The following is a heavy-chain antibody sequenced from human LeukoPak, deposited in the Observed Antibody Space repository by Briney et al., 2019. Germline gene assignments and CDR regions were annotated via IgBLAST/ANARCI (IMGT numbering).Heavy chain of an antibody. V-gene: IGHV3-23*01. CDR1: GFTFSSYA. D-gene: IGHD2-15*01. CDR3: AKIPRTYCSGGSCYPDS. CDR2: ISGGGGST. Sequence: GGSLRLSCAASGFTFSSYAMSWVRQAPGRGLEWVSAISGGGGSTYYAESVKGRFTISRDNSKNTLYLQMNSLRAEDTAVYYCAKIPRTYCSGGSCYPDSWGQGTLVTVSS. J-gene: IGHJ4*02.